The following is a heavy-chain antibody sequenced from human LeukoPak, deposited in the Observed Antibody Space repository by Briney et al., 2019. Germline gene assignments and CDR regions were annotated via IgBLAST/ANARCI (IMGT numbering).Heavy chain of an antibody. V-gene: IGHV3-33*01. CDR2: IWYDGSNK. CDR3: ARVSPIAAAGLDY. D-gene: IGHD6-13*01. Sequence: GGSLRLSCAASGFTFSSYGMHWVRQAPGKGLEWVAVIWYDGSNKYYADSVKGRFTISRDNSKNTLYLQMNSLRAEDTAVYYCARVSPIAAAGLDYWGQGTLVTVFS. J-gene: IGHJ4*02. CDR1: GFTFSSYG.